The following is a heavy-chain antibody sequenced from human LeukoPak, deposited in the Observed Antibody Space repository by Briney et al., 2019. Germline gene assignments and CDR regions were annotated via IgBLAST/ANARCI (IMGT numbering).Heavy chain of an antibody. CDR1: GSTFSSDS. CDR3: ASTGRDEGDY. J-gene: IGHJ4*02. D-gene: IGHD2-15*01. CDR2: ISSSRRYI. Sequence: GGSLRLSRAASGSTFSSDSTNWVRQPPGKGLEWVSSISSSRRYIYYADSVKGRFTISRDNAKNSLYLQINSLRAEETAVYYCASTGRDEGDYWGQGTLVTVSS. V-gene: IGHV3-21*01.